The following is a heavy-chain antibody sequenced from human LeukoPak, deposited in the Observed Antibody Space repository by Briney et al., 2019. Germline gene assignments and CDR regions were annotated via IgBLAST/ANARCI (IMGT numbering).Heavy chain of an antibody. Sequence: KPSETLSLTCTVSGGSISSYYWSWIRQPPGKGLEWVGYIYYSGSTNYNPSLKGRVTISVDTSKNQFSLKLSSVTAADTAVYYCARTTEGGYTYDYFYYYYMDVWGKGTTVTISS. CDR2: IYYSGST. CDR3: ARTTEGGYTYDYFYYYYMDV. D-gene: IGHD5-18*01. CDR1: GGSISSYY. J-gene: IGHJ6*03. V-gene: IGHV4-59*01.